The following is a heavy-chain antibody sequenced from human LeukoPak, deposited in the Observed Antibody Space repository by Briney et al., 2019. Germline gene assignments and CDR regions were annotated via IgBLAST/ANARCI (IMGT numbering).Heavy chain of an antibody. V-gene: IGHV1-2*02. CDR1: GYTFIGYY. CDR2: INPNSGGT. Sequence: GVSVKVSCKASGYTFIGYYLHWVRQAPGQGLEWMGWINPNSGGTKYAEKFQGRVTMTRDTSISTGYMELSRLRSDDTAVYYCARDFSGWQNRLAPWGQGTLVTVSS. J-gene: IGHJ5*02. CDR3: ARDFSGWQNRLAP. D-gene: IGHD6-19*01.